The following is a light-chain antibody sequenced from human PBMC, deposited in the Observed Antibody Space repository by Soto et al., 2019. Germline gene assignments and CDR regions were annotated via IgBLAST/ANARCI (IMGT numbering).Light chain of an antibody. CDR3: CSYAGIYSYV. CDR1: STDFVSYNR. Sequence: QSALTQPPSVSRSPGQSVTISCTGTSTDFVSYNRVSWYQHPPGTAPKLIIYEASNRPSGAPDRFSGSKSGNTASLNISGLQAADEADYYCCSYAGIYSYVFGTGTKVTVL. CDR2: EAS. V-gene: IGLV2-18*02. J-gene: IGLJ1*01.